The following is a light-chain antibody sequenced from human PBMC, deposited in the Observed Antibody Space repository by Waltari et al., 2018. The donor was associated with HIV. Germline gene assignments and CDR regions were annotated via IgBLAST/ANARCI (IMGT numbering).Light chain of an antibody. J-gene: IGKJ3*01. V-gene: IGKV4-1*01. Sequence: DIVMTQSPHSLAVSLGEGATINCKSSQRVLKSANDKNSLPWYHQRPGQPPQLLSYWASYRECGVPARISGSGSGTDFTLNISSLQAEDVAVYYCQQYDTTPLFTFGPGTRVDIK. CDR2: WAS. CDR3: QQYDTTPLFT. CDR1: QRVLKSANDKNS.